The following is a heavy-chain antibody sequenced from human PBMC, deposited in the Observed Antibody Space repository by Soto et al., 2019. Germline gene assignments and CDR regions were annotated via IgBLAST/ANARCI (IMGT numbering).Heavy chain of an antibody. CDR3: XXXXXXSGSCYSHFDY. CDR2: IYYSGST. Sequence: TLSLTCSVSGGSVTSARYYWSWIRQPPGKGLEWIGYIYYSGSTTYNPSLKGRVTISVDTSKNHVSLSLSSVTAADAALYXXXXXXXXSGSCYSHFDYWGQGALVTVSS. V-gene: IGHV4-61*03. J-gene: IGHJ4*02. CDR1: GGSVTSARYY. D-gene: IGHD2-15*01.